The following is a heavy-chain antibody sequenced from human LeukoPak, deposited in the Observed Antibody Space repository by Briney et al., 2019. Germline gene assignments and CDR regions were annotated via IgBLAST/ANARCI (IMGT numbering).Heavy chain of an antibody. Sequence: PGRSLRLSCAASGFTFSSYAMHWVRQAPGKGLEWVAVISYGGSNKYYADSVKGRFTISRDNAKNSLYLQMNSLRAEDTAVYYCARGGKLGSYYNHDAFDIWGQGTMVTVSS. V-gene: IGHV3-30*07. CDR1: GFTFSSYA. CDR2: ISYGGSNK. D-gene: IGHD1-26*01. J-gene: IGHJ3*02. CDR3: ARGGKLGSYYNHDAFDI.